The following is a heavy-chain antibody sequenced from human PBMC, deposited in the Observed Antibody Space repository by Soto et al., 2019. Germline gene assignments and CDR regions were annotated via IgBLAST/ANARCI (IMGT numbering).Heavy chain of an antibody. J-gene: IGHJ4*01. CDR3: VRGMNPLF. CDR1: GFTFSNYY. Sequence: LRLSCGASGFTFSNYYMSWVRQAPGKGLEWVSSISISSSDRYYADSVRGRFTISRDNAKNALYLQMNSLRADDTAVYFCVRGMNPLFGGQGTLVTVSS. CDR2: ISISSSDR. V-gene: IGHV3-21*06.